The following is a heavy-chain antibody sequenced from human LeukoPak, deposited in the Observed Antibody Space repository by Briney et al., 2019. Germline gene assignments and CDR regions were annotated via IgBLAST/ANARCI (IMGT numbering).Heavy chain of an antibody. J-gene: IGHJ4*02. Sequence: SEILSLTCTVSGGYISNYYWSWIRQPAGKGLEWIGRIYTSGTNYNPSLKSRVTMSVDTSKDQFSLKLNSVTAADTAVYYCARGDSLTGYFGYWGQGTLVTVSS. V-gene: IGHV4-4*07. CDR1: GGYISNYY. CDR3: ARGDSLTGYFGY. D-gene: IGHD3-9*01. CDR2: IYTSGT.